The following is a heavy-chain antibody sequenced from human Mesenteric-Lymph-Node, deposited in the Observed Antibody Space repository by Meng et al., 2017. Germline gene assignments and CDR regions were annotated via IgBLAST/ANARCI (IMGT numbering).Heavy chain of an antibody. CDR1: GGYVNSGCYY. V-gene: IGHV4-61*01. Sequence: SETLSLTCTVSGGYVNSGCYYLSWIRQPPEKGLEWLGHIHYSGSTTYNPSLKSRVTISEDTSKKQFSLKLTSVTAADTAVYFCAKAEYNYGFEPFDVWGQGTMVTVSS. J-gene: IGHJ3*01. CDR2: IHYSGST. D-gene: IGHD5-18*01. CDR3: AKAEYNYGFEPFDV.